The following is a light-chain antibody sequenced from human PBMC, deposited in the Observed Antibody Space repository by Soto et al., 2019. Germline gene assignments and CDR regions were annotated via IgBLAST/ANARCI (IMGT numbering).Light chain of an antibody. CDR1: QSLLHSNGYKN. CDR2: LGS. Sequence: EIVMTQSPRSLPVTPGEPASISCRSSQSLLHSNGYKNLDWYLQRPGQSPRLLIYLGSNRAPGVPDRYSGSGSGTYFTLRITRVEPDDVGIYYCMQALQTPWTFGQGTKVEI. V-gene: IGKV2-28*01. J-gene: IGKJ1*01. CDR3: MQALQTPWT.